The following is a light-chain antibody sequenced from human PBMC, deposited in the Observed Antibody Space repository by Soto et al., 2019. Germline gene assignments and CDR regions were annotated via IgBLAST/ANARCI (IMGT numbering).Light chain of an antibody. CDR3: QQLASKT. CDR2: GSS. V-gene: IGKV3-20*01. J-gene: IGKJ1*01. CDR1: QSVSSSY. Sequence: DIVLTQSPGTLSLSPGERATLSCRASQSVSSSYFACYQQKPGPAPRLLIYGSSSRVTGIPDRCSGSGAGTDFTRTISRLELEDFAVQYCQQLASKTFGQGTKVEIK.